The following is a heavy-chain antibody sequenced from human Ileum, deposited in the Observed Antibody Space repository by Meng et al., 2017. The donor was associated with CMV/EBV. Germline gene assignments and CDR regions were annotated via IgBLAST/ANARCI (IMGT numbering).Heavy chain of an antibody. CDR2: IYYSGST. V-gene: IGHV4-59*01. D-gene: IGHD5-24*01. J-gene: IGHJ4*02. CDR3: ANFLAVEKTTIY. CDR1: GFTFNKYG. Sequence: ESLKISCAASGFTFNKYGMSWVRQAPGKGLEWIGYIYYSGSTNYNPSLRSRVAMSLDASKRQFFLNLNFVTAADTAIYYCANFLAVEKTTIYWGQGTLVTVSS.